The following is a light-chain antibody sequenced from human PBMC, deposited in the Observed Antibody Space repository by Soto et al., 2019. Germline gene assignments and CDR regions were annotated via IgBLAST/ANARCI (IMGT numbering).Light chain of an antibody. Sequence: SYELTQPPSESVAPGMTARITCGGNNIGSKSVHWYQQKPGQAPVLVIYYDSDRPSGIPERFSGSTSRDTATLTSSRVEAGDEADSYCHLWDSGTDHWVFGGGTKLTVL. CDR1: NIGSKS. CDR2: YDS. CDR3: HLWDSGTDHWV. V-gene: IGLV3-21*04. J-gene: IGLJ3*02.